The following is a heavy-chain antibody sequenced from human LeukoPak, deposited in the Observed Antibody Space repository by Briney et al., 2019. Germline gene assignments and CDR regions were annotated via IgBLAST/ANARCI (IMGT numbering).Heavy chain of an antibody. J-gene: IGHJ4*02. V-gene: IGHV1-69*05. CDR3: AFSSGYYFDY. Sequence: GSSVTVSFKASGGTFSSYAISWVRQAPGQGLEWMGGIIPIFGTANYAQKFQGRVTITTDESTSTAYMELSSLRSEDTAVYYCAFSSGYYFDYWGQGTLVTVSS. CDR1: GGTFSSYA. CDR2: IIPIFGTA. D-gene: IGHD3-22*01.